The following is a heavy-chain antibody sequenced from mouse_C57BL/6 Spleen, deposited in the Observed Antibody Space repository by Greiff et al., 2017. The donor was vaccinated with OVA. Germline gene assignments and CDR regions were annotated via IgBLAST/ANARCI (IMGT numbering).Heavy chain of an antibody. CDR3: ARDYGSSHWYFDV. CDR2: IYPRDGST. CDR1: GYTFTSYD. Sequence: QVQLQQSGPELVKPGASVKLSCKASGYTFTSYDINWVKQRPGQGLEWIGWIYPRDGSTKYNEKLKGKATLTVATSSSTAYMELHSLTSEDSAVYFCARDYGSSHWYFDVWCTGTTVTVSS. D-gene: IGHD1-1*01. J-gene: IGHJ1*03. V-gene: IGHV1-85*01.